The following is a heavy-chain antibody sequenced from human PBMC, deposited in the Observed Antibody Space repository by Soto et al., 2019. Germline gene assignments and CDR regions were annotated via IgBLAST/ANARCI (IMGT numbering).Heavy chain of an antibody. J-gene: IGHJ4*02. V-gene: IGHV3-30*18. Sequence: VQLVESGGGLVQPGGSLRLSCAASGFTFSSYEMNWVRQAPGKGLEWVAVISYDGSNKYYADSVKGRFTISRDNSKNTLYLQMNSLRAEDTAVYYCAKDYVWGSYRSGILLFGYWGQGTLVTVSS. CDR1: GFTFSSYE. CDR2: ISYDGSNK. D-gene: IGHD3-16*02. CDR3: AKDYVWGSYRSGILLFGY.